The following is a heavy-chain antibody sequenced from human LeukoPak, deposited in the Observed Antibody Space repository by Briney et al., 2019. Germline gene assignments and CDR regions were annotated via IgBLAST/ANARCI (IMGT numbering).Heavy chain of an antibody. J-gene: IGHJ3*02. Sequence: GGSLRLSCETSGFTFSSYEMNWVRQGPGKGLEWVSFITSSGSAIYYADSVRGRFTVSRDNAKNSLTLQMNSLRAEDTAVYFCARVGNLRVGAEDAFDIWGQGTSVSVSS. V-gene: IGHV3-48*03. CDR1: GFTFSSYE. CDR3: ARVGNLRVGAEDAFDI. D-gene: IGHD1-26*01. CDR2: ITSSGSAI.